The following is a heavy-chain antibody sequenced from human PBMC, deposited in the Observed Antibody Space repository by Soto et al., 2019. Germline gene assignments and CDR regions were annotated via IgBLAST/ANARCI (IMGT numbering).Heavy chain of an antibody. D-gene: IGHD5-12*01. CDR3: VKDGDIVATILDY. CDR2: IKQDGSEK. J-gene: IGHJ4*02. Sequence: PGGSLRLSCAASGFIFSSHRMSWVRQAPGKGLEWVANIKQDGSEKYYVDSVKGRFTISRDNAKNSLYLQMNSLRAEDTAVYYCVKDGDIVATILDYWGQGTLVTVSS. V-gene: IGHV3-7*05. CDR1: GFIFSSHR.